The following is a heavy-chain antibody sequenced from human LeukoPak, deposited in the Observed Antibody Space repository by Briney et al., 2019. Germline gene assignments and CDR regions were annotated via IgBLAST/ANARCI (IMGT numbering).Heavy chain of an antibody. CDR3: ARDSAVADY. J-gene: IGHJ4*02. CDR2: INRDGTKT. CDR1: GLNLSAYY. V-gene: IGHV3-74*01. Sequence: SGGSVTLSCGPSGLNLSAYYMLWVRQVPGRGLVWVSRINRDGTKTDYADSVKGRFTISRDNAKNTLYLQMNSLRVEDRAVYYCARDSAVADYWGQGTLVTVSS. D-gene: IGHD6-19*01.